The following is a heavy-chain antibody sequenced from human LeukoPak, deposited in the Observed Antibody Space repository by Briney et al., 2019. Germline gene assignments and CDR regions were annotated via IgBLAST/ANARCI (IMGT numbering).Heavy chain of an antibody. J-gene: IGHJ4*02. CDR1: GGSFSDYY. V-gene: IGHV4-4*07. D-gene: IGHD3-10*01. CDR3: ARGGTMVRGVMGY. Sequence: SETLSLTCAVSGGSFSDYYWSWIRQPAGKGLEWIGRIYTSGSTNFNPSLKSRVTMSVDTSKNQFSLKLSSVTAADTAVYYCARGGTMVRGVMGYWGQGTLVTVSS. CDR2: IYTSGST.